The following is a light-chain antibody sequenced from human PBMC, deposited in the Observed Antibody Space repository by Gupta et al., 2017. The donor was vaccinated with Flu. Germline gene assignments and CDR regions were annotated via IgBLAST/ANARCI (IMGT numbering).Light chain of an antibody. Sequence: PATLSLSPGERATLSGRASQSVTTSLAWYQQKPGQAPRLLIYDTSNRATGIPARFSGSGSGTDFTLTISSLESEDFAVYYCQQRADWPVSFGPGTKVDIK. V-gene: IGKV3-11*01. CDR1: QSVTTS. J-gene: IGKJ3*01. CDR2: DTS. CDR3: QQRADWPVS.